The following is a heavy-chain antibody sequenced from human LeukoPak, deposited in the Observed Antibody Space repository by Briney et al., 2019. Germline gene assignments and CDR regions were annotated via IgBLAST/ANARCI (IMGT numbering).Heavy chain of an antibody. Sequence: PGGTLRLSCAASGFTFSSYGLGWVRQAPGKGLEWVSAISGSGGSTYYADSVKGRFTISRDNSKNTLYLQMNSLRAEDTAVYYCAKDQYYYGSGSPEFDPGGQGTLVTVSS. V-gene: IGHV3-23*01. CDR1: GFTFSSYG. D-gene: IGHD3-10*01. J-gene: IGHJ5*02. CDR3: AKDQYYYGSGSPEFDP. CDR2: ISGSGGST.